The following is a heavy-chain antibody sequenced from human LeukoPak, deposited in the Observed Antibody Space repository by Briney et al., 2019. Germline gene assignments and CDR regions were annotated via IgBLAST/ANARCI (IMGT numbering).Heavy chain of an antibody. CDR3: ARGGHTYYDYVWGSYRPGGIDY. V-gene: IGHV3-30*04. J-gene: IGHJ4*02. CDR2: ISYDGSNK. Sequence: GGSLRLSCAASGFTFSSYAMHWVRQAPGKGLEWVAVISYDGSNKYYADSVKGRFTISRDNSKNTLYLQMNSLRAEDTAVYYCARGGHTYYDYVWGSYRPGGIDYWGQGTLVTVSS. D-gene: IGHD3-16*02. CDR1: GFTFSSYA.